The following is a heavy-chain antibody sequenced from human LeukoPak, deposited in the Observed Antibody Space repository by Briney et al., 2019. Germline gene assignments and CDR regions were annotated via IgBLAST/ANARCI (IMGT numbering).Heavy chain of an antibody. CDR2: IYYSGST. D-gene: IGHD5-18*01. CDR1: GGSISSYY. CDR3: ASHVDTANYYFDY. V-gene: IGHV4-59*12. Sequence: SETLSLTCTVSGGSISSYYWSWIRQPPGKGLEWIGYIYYSGSTNYNPSLKSRVTISVDTSKDQFSLKLSSVTAADTAVYYCASHVDTANYYFDYWGQGTLVTVSS. J-gene: IGHJ4*02.